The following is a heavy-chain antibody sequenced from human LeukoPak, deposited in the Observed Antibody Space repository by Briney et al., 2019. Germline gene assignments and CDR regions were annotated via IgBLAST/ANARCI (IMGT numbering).Heavy chain of an antibody. V-gene: IGHV3-33*01. J-gene: IGHJ4*01. D-gene: IGHD3-3*01. CDR2: IWYDGTDK. CDR3: AMGFLDFDY. Sequence: PGGSLRLSCVGSGFTFSRFNMHWVRQAPGKGLEWVSLIWYDGTDKYYAASVEGRFTISRDDSKNTVYLEMNSLRVEDTALYYCAMGFLDFDYWGHGTLLTVSS. CDR1: GFTFSRFN.